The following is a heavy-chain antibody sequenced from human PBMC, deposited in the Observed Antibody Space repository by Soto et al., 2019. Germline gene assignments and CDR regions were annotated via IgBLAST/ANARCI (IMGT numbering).Heavy chain of an antibody. D-gene: IGHD1-1*01. V-gene: IGHV3-33*01. CDR2: IWYDGSHE. Sequence: GGSLRLSCAASGFIFSNYGMHWVRQAPGKGLEWVAVIWYDGSHESYADSVKGRFTISRDNSKNSLYLQMSSLRVEDTALYYCARDPGKTDVDYWGQGTLVTVSS. CDR3: ARDPGKTDVDY. J-gene: IGHJ4*02. CDR1: GFIFSNYG.